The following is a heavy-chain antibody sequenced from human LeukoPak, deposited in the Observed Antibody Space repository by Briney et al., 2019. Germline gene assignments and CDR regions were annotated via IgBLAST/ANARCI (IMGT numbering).Heavy chain of an antibody. D-gene: IGHD3-9*01. Sequence: PGGSLRLSCAASGFTFSSYGMHWVRQAPGKGLEWVAFIRHDGSNKYYADSVKGRFTISRDNSKNTLYLQMNSLRAEDTAVYYCARYGGAFDWSKFDYWGQGTLVTVSS. CDR3: ARYGGAFDWSKFDY. CDR1: GFTFSSYG. V-gene: IGHV3-30*02. J-gene: IGHJ4*02. CDR2: IRHDGSNK.